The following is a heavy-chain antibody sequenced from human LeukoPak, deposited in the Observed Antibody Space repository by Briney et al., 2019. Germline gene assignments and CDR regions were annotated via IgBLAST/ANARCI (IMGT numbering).Heavy chain of an antibody. CDR3: ARALVVAGGIVGDGGGFVEFDVPAQENTPRAAAAGGWYFDY. J-gene: IGHJ4*02. Sequence: PSETLSLTCAVYGGSFSGYYWSWIRQPPGKGLEWIGEINHSGSTNYNPSLKSRVTISVDTSKNQFSLKLSSVTAADTAVYYCARALVVAGGIVGDGGGFVEFDVPAQENTPRAAAAGGWYFDYWGQGTLVTVSS. D-gene: IGHD1-26*01. CDR2: INHSGST. CDR1: GGSFSGYY. V-gene: IGHV4-34*01.